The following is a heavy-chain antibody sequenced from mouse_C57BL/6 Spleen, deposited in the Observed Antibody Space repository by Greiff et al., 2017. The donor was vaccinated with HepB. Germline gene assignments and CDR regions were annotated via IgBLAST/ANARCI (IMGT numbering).Heavy chain of an antibody. CDR1: GFNIKDDY. CDR2: IDPENGDT. Sequence: EVQLQQSGAELVRPGASVKLSCTASGFNIKDDYMHWVKQRPEQGLEWIGWIDPENGDTEYASKFQGKATITADTSANTAYLQLSSLTSEDTAVYYCTTGTAQATYYATDNWGKGTSVTVAS. J-gene: IGHJ4*01. D-gene: IGHD3-2*02. CDR3: TTGTAQATYYATDN. V-gene: IGHV14-4*01.